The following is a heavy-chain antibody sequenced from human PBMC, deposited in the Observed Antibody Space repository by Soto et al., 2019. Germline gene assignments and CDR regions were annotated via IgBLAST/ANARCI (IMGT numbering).Heavy chain of an antibody. CDR2: ISSSSSTI. Sequence: GGSLRLSCAASGFTFSSYSMNWVRQAPGKGLEWVSYISSSSSTIYYADSVKGRFTISRDNAKNSLDLQMNSLRDEDTALYYCARDSAYAFDIWGQGTMVTVSS. D-gene: IGHD3-10*01. CDR1: GFTFSSYS. J-gene: IGHJ3*02. V-gene: IGHV3-48*02. CDR3: ARDSAYAFDI.